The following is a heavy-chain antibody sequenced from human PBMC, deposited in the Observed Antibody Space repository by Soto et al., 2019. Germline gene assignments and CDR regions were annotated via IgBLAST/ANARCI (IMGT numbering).Heavy chain of an antibody. V-gene: IGHV1-69*12. Sequence: QVQLVQSGAEVKKPGSSVKVSCKASGGTFSSYAISWVRQAPGQGLEWMGGIIPIFGTANYAQKFQGRVTITADEXXSTADMELSSLRSEDTAVYYCAREGQQLTTNAFDIWGQGTMVTVSS. J-gene: IGHJ3*02. CDR3: AREGQQLTTNAFDI. D-gene: IGHD6-13*01. CDR2: IIPIFGTA. CDR1: GGTFSSYA.